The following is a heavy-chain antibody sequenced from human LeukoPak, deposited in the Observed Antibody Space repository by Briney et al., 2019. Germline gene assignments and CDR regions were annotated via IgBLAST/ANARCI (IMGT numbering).Heavy chain of an antibody. J-gene: IGHJ5*02. D-gene: IGHD2-21*01. CDR2: IFSNDEK. CDR3: ARMPKYSAGFDP. CDR1: GFSLSNARMG. Sequence: ESGPVLVKPTETLTLTCTVSGFSLSNARMGVTWIRQPPGKALEWLAHIFSNDEKSFSTPLKSRLTISKDTSKSQVVLTVTNMDPVDTATYYCARMPKYSAGFDPWGQGTLVSVSS. V-gene: IGHV2-26*01.